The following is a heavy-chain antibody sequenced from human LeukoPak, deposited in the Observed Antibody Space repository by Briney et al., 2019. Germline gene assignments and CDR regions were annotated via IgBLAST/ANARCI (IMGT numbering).Heavy chain of an antibody. J-gene: IGHJ4*02. CDR1: GYTFTYRY. D-gene: IGHD5-12*01. CDR2: ITPFNGNT. CDR3: ASNRGYSGYDLDY. Sequence: SVKVSCKASGYTFTYRYLHWVRQAPGQALEWMGWITPFNGNTNYAQKFQDRVTITRDRSMSTAYMELSSLRSEDTAMYYCASNRGYSGYDLDYWGQGTLVTVSS. V-gene: IGHV1-45*02.